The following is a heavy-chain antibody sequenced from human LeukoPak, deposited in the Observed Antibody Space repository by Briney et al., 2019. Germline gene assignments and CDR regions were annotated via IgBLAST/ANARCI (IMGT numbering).Heavy chain of an antibody. CDR2: ISGSSSTT. D-gene: IGHD6-19*01. CDR3: AKDRGLIRAGDYFDY. J-gene: IGHJ4*02. V-gene: IGHV3-23*01. CDR1: GFSFSIHV. Sequence: GGSLRLSCAASGFSFSIHVMSWVRQAPGKGLEWLSTISGSSSTTYYADSVKGRFTISRDNSKNTLYLQMNNLRAEDTAVYYCAKDRGLIRAGDYFDYWGQGTLVTVSS.